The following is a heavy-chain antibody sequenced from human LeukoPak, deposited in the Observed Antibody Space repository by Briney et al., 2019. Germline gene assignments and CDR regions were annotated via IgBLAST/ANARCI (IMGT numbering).Heavy chain of an antibody. V-gene: IGHV3-7*01. D-gene: IGHD6-13*01. CDR2: IKEDGSAR. CDR1: GFTFSTYW. Sequence: GGSLRLSCAASGFTFSTYWMHWVRQAPGKGLEWVANIKEDGSARYYVDSVRGRFTISRDNAKNSLYLQMNSLRAEDTAVYYCARDGSSWDYWGQGTLVTVSS. CDR3: ARDGSSWDY. J-gene: IGHJ4*02.